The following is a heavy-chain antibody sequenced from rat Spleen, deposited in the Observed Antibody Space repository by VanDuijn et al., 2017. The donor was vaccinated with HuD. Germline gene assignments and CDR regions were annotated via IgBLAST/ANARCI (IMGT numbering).Heavy chain of an antibody. CDR1: GFTFSAYY. Sequence: EVQLVESDGGLVQPGRSLKLSCAASGFTFSAYYMAWVRQAPTKGLEWVATIGYDGSSTYYRDSVKGRFTISRDNAKSTLSLQMDSLRSEDTATYYCARRHYGYTDYFDYWGQGVMVTVSS. D-gene: IGHD1-9*01. CDR2: IGYDGSST. V-gene: IGHV5-29*01. CDR3: ARRHYGYTDYFDY. J-gene: IGHJ2*01.